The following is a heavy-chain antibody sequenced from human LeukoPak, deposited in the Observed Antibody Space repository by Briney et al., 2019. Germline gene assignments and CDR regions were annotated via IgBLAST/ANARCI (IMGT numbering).Heavy chain of an antibody. J-gene: IGHJ4*02. CDR3: AKDAQRGFDYSNSLQY. CDR2: IWSDGRNH. V-gene: IGHV3-33*06. Sequence: GGSLRLSCAASGFTFSHYAMHWVRQAPGKGLEWVAVIWSDGRNHYYADSVKGRFTIYRDDFQKRVFLQMNSLRVEDTALYYCAKDAQRGFDYSNSLQYWGQGALVTVSS. CDR1: GFTFSHYA. D-gene: IGHD4-11*01.